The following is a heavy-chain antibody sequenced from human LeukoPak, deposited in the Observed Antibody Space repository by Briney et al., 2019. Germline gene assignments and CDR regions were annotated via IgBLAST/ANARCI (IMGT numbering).Heavy chain of an antibody. J-gene: IGHJ4*02. V-gene: IGHV3-30*02. CDR3: AKDSAVIYVLRFLEGGYFDY. D-gene: IGHD3-3*01. CDR1: GFTFSSYG. Sequence: GGSLRLSCAASGFTFSSYGMHWVRQAPGKGLEWVAFIRYDGSNKYYADSVKGRFTISRDNSKNTLYLQMNSLRAEDTAVYYCAKDSAVIYVLRFLEGGYFDYWGQGTLVTVSS. CDR2: IRYDGSNK.